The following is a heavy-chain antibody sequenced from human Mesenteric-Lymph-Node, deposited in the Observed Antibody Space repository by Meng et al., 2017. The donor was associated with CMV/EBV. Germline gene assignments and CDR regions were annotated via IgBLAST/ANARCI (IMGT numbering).Heavy chain of an antibody. J-gene: IGHJ3*02. CDR2: IYYSGST. CDR1: GGSISSYY. CDR3: AREDCSGSTCGGAFDI. V-gene: IGHV4-59*12. Sequence: SETLSLTCTVSGGSISSYYWSWIRQPPGKGLEWIGYIYYSGSTNYNPSLKSRVTISVDTSKNQFSLKLSSVTAADTAVYYCAREDCSGSTCGGAFDIWGQGTMVTVSS. D-gene: IGHD2-2*01.